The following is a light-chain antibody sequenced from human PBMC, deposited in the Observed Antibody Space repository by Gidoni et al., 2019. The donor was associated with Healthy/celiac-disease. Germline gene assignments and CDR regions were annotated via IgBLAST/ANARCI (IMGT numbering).Light chain of an antibody. V-gene: IGLV3-1*01. CDR3: QAGDSSTAV. J-gene: IGLJ1*01. Sequence: SYELTPSPSVSVSPGQTATITCSGDKLEDKYVCWYQVKPGQSPVLVIYQDTKRPSGIPERFSASNSGNTATLTVSGTQAMDEADYFCQAGDSSTAVFGTGTKVTVL. CDR1: KLEDKY. CDR2: QDT.